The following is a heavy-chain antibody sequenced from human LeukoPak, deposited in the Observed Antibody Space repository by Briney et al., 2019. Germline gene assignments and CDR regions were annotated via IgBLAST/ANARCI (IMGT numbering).Heavy chain of an antibody. CDR2: IKSKTDGGTT. J-gene: IGHJ3*02. CDR1: GFTFSNAW. Sequence: GGSLRLSCAASGFTFSNAWMSWVRQAPGKGLEWVGRIKSKTDGGTTDYAAPVKGRFTISRDDSKNTLYLQMSSLKTEDTAVYYCTTALSSSWYPDAFDIWGQGTMVTVSS. V-gene: IGHV3-15*01. CDR3: TTALSSSWYPDAFDI. D-gene: IGHD6-13*01.